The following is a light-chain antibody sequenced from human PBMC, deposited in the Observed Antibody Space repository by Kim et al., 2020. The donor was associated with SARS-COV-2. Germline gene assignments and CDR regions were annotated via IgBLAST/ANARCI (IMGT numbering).Light chain of an antibody. V-gene: IGLV2-14*03. Sequence: ITIYCTGTSSGVGGYNYVSSYQQQPGKAPNLMIYDVSHRPSGVSNRFSGSKSGNTASLTISGLQAEDEADYYCSSYTSSSTLEVFGTGTKVTVL. CDR2: DVS. J-gene: IGLJ1*01. CDR3: SSYTSSSTLEV. CDR1: SSGVGGYNY.